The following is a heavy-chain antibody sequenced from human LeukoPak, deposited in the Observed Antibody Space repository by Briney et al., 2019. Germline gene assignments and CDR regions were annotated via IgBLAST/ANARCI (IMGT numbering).Heavy chain of an antibody. CDR2: ISASGGST. J-gene: IGHJ6*03. CDR3: AKVMKGSERLTMVRGVIIKTAGLYYMDV. CDR1: GFTFSSYA. V-gene: IGHV3-23*01. D-gene: IGHD3-10*01. Sequence: PGGSLRLSCAASGFTFSSYAMSWVRQAPGKGLEWVSSISASGGSTNYADSVKGRFTISRDNSKNTVYLQMNSLRAEDTAVYYCAKVMKGSERLTMVRGVIIKTAGLYYMDVWGKGTTLTVSS.